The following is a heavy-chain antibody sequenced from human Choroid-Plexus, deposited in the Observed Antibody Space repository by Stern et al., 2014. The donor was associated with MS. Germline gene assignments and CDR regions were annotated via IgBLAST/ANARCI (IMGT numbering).Heavy chain of an antibody. D-gene: IGHD6-19*01. Sequence: EVQLVESGGGLVQPGGSLRLSWAASGFSFSTYAMSWVRQTPGKGLQGVSAISGRGGPTYYADSVKGRFTISRDNSKNTLYLQMDSLRADDTAVYYCAKWPHHIAVAGTRYFQHWGQGTLVTVSS. CDR3: AKWPHHIAVAGTRYFQH. CDR2: ISGRGGPT. V-gene: IGHV3-23*04. J-gene: IGHJ1*01. CDR1: GFSFSTYA.